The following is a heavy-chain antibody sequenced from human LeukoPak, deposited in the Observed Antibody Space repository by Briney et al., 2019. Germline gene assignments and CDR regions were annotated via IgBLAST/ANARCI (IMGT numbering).Heavy chain of an antibody. V-gene: IGHV3-30*18. Sequence: GRSLRLSCAASGFTFSSYGMHWVRQAPGKGLEWVAVISYDGSNKYYADSVKGRFTISRDNSKNTLYLQMNSLRAEDTAVYYCAKDQGSSSSSGMDVWGQGTTVTVSS. CDR1: GFTFSSYG. D-gene: IGHD6-13*01. CDR2: ISYDGSNK. J-gene: IGHJ6*02. CDR3: AKDQGSSSSSGMDV.